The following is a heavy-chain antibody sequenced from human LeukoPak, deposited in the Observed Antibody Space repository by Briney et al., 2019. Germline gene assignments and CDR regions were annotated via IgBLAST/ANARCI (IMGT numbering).Heavy chain of an antibody. CDR2: ISGSGGST. CDR3: TKGTIWLPFDY. D-gene: IGHD5-18*01. Sequence: GGSLRLSCAASGFTFTSYAMSWVRQAPGKGLEWVSAISGSGGSTYYADSVKGRFTISRDNSKNTLYLQMNSLRAEDTAVYYCTKGTIWLPFDYWGQGTLVTVSS. CDR1: GFTFTSYA. J-gene: IGHJ4*02. V-gene: IGHV3-23*01.